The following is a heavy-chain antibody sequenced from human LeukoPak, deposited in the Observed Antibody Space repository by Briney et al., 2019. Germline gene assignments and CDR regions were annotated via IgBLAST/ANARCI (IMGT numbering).Heavy chain of an antibody. D-gene: IGHD4-17*01. Sequence: GGSLRLSCAASGFTLSSYAMSWVRQAPGKGLEWVANIKQDGSEKYSVDSVKGRFTISRDSAKNSLYLQMNSLRAEDAAVYYCARVTPGLFDYWGQGTLVTVSS. CDR1: GFTLSSYA. CDR2: IKQDGSEK. J-gene: IGHJ4*02. CDR3: ARVTPGLFDY. V-gene: IGHV3-7*04.